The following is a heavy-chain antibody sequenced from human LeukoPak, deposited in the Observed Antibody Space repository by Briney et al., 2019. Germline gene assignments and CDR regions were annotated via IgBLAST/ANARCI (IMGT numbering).Heavy chain of an antibody. Sequence: GGSLRLSCAVSGFTFSLYYVTWIRQAPGKGLEWVSYISCSTHYTNYADSVKGRFTISRDNAKNSLYLQLNSLGAEDAAVYYFATSPRGSAYWGQGTLVTVSS. CDR2: ISCSTHYT. J-gene: IGHJ4*02. D-gene: IGHD1-1*01. CDR3: ATSPRGSAY. V-gene: IGHV3-11*03. CDR1: GFTFSLYY.